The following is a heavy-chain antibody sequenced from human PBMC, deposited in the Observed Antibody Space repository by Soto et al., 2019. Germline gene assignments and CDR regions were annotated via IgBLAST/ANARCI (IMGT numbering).Heavy chain of an antibody. CDR2: INPSGGST. J-gene: IGHJ6*02. D-gene: IGHD3-10*01. CDR1: GYTFTIYY. Sequence: ASVKVSCKASGYTFTIYYMHWVRQAPGQGLEWMGIINPSGGSTSYAQKFQGRVTMTRDTSTSTVYMELSSLRSEDTAVYYCARSRTMVRGVIPRGEGNGMDVWGQGTTVTVSS. CDR3: ARSRTMVRGVIPRGEGNGMDV. V-gene: IGHV1-46*01.